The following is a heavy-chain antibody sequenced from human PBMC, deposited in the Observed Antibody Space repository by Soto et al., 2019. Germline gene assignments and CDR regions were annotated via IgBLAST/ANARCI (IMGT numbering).Heavy chain of an antibody. CDR1: GYAFTTDG. Sequence: QVHLVQSGAEVKKPGASVKVSCQGSGYAFTTDGITWVRQAPGQGLEWMGWISAHNGKTNYAHKLQGSVTVTRDTSTSTAYMELRSLRYDSPAVYYCARGRYGDYWGQGALVTVSS. CDR3: ARGRYGDY. J-gene: IGHJ4*02. D-gene: IGHD1-1*01. CDR2: ISAHNGKT. V-gene: IGHV1-18*01.